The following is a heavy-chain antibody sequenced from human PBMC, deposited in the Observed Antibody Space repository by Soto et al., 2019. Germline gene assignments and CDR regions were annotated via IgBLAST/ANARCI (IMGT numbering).Heavy chain of an antibody. CDR3: ATVDPRGVALVCIY. J-gene: IGHJ4*02. CDR1: GNTFASHG. D-gene: IGHD2-15*01. V-gene: IGHV1-18*01. Sequence: QVQLVQSGPEVKKPGASVKVSCKASGNTFASHGFSWVRQAPGQGLEWMGWISGFNGQTNYALKFQGRVTLTTDTSTSTAYMELRSLRSDDTAVYFCATVDPRGVALVCIYWGQGTLVTVAS. CDR2: ISGFNGQT.